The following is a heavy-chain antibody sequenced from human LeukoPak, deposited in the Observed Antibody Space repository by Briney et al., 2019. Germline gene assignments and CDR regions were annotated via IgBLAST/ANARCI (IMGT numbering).Heavy chain of an antibody. V-gene: IGHV3-23*01. Sequence: GGSLRLSCAASGFTFSSYAMSWVRQAPGKGLEWVSAISGSGGSTYYADSVKGRFTISRDNSKNTLYLQMDSLRAEDTAVYYCAKSNSYGYGGFKYWGQGTLVTVSS. D-gene: IGHD5-18*01. CDR1: GFTFSSYA. CDR3: AKSNSYGYGGFKY. J-gene: IGHJ4*02. CDR2: ISGSGGST.